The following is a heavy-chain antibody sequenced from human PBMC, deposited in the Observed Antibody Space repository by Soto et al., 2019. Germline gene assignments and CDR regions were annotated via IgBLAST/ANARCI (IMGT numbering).Heavy chain of an antibody. J-gene: IGHJ6*02. CDR2: ISSSSSYT. V-gene: IGHV3-11*06. Sequence: PGGSLRLSCAASGFTFSDYYMIWIRQAPGKGLEWVSYISSSSSYTNYADSVKGRFTISRDNAKNSLYLQMNSLRAEDTAVYYCARDYDILTGYSHYYYYYGMDVWGQGTTVTVSS. D-gene: IGHD3-9*01. CDR1: GFTFSDYY. CDR3: ARDYDILTGYSHYYYYYGMDV.